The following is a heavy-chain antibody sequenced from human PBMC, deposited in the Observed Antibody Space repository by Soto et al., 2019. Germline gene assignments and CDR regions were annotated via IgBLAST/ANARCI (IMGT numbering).Heavy chain of an antibody. V-gene: IGHV1-8*01. CDR3: ARGRFRRTWFDP. J-gene: IGHJ5*02. CDR2: MNPDSGNT. Sequence: QVQLVQSGAEVKKPGASVKVSCKASGYTFTNYDIHWVRQATGQGLEWMGWMNPDSGNTGQSKQFQGRVTMTRDTSISTAYMEMSSLRCEDTAVYYWARGRFRRTWFDPWGQGTLVTVSS. D-gene: IGHD3-16*01. CDR1: GYTFTNYD.